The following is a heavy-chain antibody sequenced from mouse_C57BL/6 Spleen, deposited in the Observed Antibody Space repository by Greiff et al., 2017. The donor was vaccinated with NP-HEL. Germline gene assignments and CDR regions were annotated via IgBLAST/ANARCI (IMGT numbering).Heavy chain of an antibody. D-gene: IGHD4-1*01. V-gene: IGHV1-64*01. CDR1: GGEGTGCW. Sequence: VQLQQSGAELFTPGASVKLYCKAVGGEGTGCWLDVGRGGPGPVPEWIGMIHPHSGSTNYNEKFKSKATLTVDKSSSTAYMQLSSLTSEDSAVYYCARMGDYAMDYWGQGTSVTVSS. J-gene: IGHJ4*01. CDR2: IHPHSGST. CDR3: ARMGDYAMDY.